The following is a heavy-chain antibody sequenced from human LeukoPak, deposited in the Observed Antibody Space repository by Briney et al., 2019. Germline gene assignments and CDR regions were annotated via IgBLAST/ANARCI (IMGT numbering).Heavy chain of an antibody. V-gene: IGHV5-51*01. J-gene: IGHJ3*02. CDR3: ARSPPYYSSWGDAFDI. CDR1: GYSFTSYW. D-gene: IGHD4-11*01. Sequence: GESLKISCKGSGYSFTSYWIGWVRQMPGKSLGWMGIIYPGDSDTRYSPSFQGQVTISADKSISTAYLQWSSLKASDTAMYYCARSPPYYSSWGDAFDIWGQGTMVTVSS. CDR2: IYPGDSDT.